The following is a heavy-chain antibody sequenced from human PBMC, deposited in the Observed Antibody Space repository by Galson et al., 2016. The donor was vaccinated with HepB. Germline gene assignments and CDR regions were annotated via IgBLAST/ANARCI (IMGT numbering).Heavy chain of an antibody. V-gene: IGHV3-23*01. J-gene: IGHJ4*02. CDR1: GFTFSTYA. Sequence: SLRLSCAASGFTFSTYAMDWVRQAPGKGPEWVSAINGNGGSTYYTDSVKGRFTISSDNSKNTLYLQMNSLRAEDTAVYSCARWAYQSGNYRALDYWGQGTLVTVSS. CDR2: INGNGGST. D-gene: IGHD3-16*02. CDR3: ARWAYQSGNYRALDY.